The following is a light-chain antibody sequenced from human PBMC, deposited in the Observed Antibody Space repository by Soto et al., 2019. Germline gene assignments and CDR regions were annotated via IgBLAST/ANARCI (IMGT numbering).Light chain of an antibody. Sequence: DIQMTQSPSSLSASVGDRVTITCRASQTISTYLNWYQQKPGKAPKLLIHAASSVQSGVPSRFSGSGSGTDFTLTISSLQPEDFATYYCQQSYRAPLTLGPGTKVDIK. V-gene: IGKV1-39*01. CDR3: QQSYRAPLT. CDR2: AAS. J-gene: IGKJ3*01. CDR1: QTISTY.